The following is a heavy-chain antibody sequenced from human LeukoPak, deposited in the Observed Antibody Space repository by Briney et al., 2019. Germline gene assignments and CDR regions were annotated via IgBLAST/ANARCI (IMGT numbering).Heavy chain of an antibody. V-gene: IGHV3-21*01. CDR2: ISSSSSYI. CDR1: GFTFSSYS. J-gene: IGHJ3*02. D-gene: IGHD6-13*01. Sequence: PGGSLRLSCAASGFTFSSYSMNWVRQAPGKGLEWVSSISSSSSYIYYADSVKGRFTISRDNAKNSLYLQMNSLRAGDTAVYYCARGAAATDAFDIWGQGTMVTVSS. CDR3: ARGAAATDAFDI.